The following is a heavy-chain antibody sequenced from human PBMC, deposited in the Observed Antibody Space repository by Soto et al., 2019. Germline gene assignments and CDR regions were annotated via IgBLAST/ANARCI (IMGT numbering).Heavy chain of an antibody. CDR3: AKLVLQYYDFWSGYYLGYFDY. V-gene: IGHV3-23*01. CDR1: GFTFSSYA. D-gene: IGHD3-3*01. Sequence: GGSLRLSCAASGFTFSSYAMSWVRQAPGKGLVWVSAISGSGGSTYYADSVKGRFTISRDNSKNTLYLQMNSLRAEDTAVYYCAKLVLQYYDFWSGYYLGYFDYWGQGTLVTVSS. CDR2: ISGSGGST. J-gene: IGHJ4*02.